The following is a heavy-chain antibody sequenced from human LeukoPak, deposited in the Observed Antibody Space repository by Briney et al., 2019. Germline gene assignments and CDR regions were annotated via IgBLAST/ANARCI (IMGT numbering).Heavy chain of an antibody. Sequence: GGSLRLSCAASGFTFSDYYMSWIRQAPGKGLEWVSYISSSGSTIYYADSVKGRFTISRDNSKNTLYLQMNSLRAEDTAVYYCGKAPLRFLEYWGQGTLVTVSS. CDR3: GKAPLRFLEY. D-gene: IGHD3-3*01. J-gene: IGHJ4*02. CDR2: ISSSGSTI. V-gene: IGHV3-11*01. CDR1: GFTFSDYY.